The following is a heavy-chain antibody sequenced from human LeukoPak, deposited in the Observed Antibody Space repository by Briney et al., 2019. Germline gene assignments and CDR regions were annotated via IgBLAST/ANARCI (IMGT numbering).Heavy chain of an antibody. D-gene: IGHD1-1*01. CDR2: LDPSGSQK. V-gene: IGHV3-7*01. Sequence: AGSLRLSCAASGFTFNRSWMNWVRQAPGKGLEWVANLDPSGSQKRYVDSVKGRFIISKDNPGASLYLDMYSLRAEDTAIYYCAIWTSGNYWGQGTLVTVSS. CDR1: GFTFNRSW. J-gene: IGHJ4*02. CDR3: AIWTSGNY.